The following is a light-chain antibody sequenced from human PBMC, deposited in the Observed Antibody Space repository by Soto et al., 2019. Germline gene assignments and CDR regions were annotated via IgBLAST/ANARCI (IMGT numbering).Light chain of an antibody. Sequence: TKLPSTLPVFPADRATLSCRAGQTINSSVAWYQQRPGQAPSLLIYDASSRDTGAPDRFSGSGSGTDFTLTISRLEPDDFAVYYCQQYNSSSWTFGQGTKVDIK. V-gene: IGKV3-20*01. CDR2: DAS. CDR1: QTINSS. CDR3: QQYNSSSWT. J-gene: IGKJ1*01.